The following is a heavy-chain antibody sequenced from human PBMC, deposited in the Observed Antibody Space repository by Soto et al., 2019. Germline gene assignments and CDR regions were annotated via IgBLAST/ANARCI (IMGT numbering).Heavy chain of an antibody. D-gene: IGHD5-12*01. CDR2: IYYSGST. CDR1: GGSISSGGYY. CDR3: ARGEYYSGYDPEPRFDY. V-gene: IGHV4-31*03. Sequence: PSETLSLTCTVSGGSISSGGYYWSWIRQHPGKGLEWIGYIYYSGSTYYNPSLKSRVTISVDTSKNQFSLKLSSVTAADTAVYYCARGEYYSGYDPEPRFDYWGQGTPVTVSS. J-gene: IGHJ4*02.